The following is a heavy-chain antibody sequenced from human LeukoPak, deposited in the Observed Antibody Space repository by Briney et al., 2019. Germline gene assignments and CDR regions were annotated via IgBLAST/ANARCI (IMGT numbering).Heavy chain of an antibody. CDR1: GGSFSGYY. CDR2: INHSGST. J-gene: IGHJ4*02. V-gene: IGHV4-34*01. Sequence: SETLSLTCAVYGGSFSGYYWSWIRQPPGKGLEWIGEINHSGSTNYNPSLKSRVTISVDTSKNQFSLKLSSVTAADTAVYYCARGLKRGASLDYWGQETLVTVSS. CDR3: ARGLKRGASLDY. D-gene: IGHD1-26*01.